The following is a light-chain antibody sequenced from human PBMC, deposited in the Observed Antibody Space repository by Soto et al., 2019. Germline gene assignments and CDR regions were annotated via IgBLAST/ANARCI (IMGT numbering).Light chain of an antibody. CDR2: DVS. CDR1: SNDVGGYNY. CDR3: SSYTGSSTYV. V-gene: IGLV2-14*03. Sequence: QSALTQPASVFGSPGQSITISCPGTSNDVGGYNYVSWYQQHPGKAPKLMIYDVSNRPSGVSNRFSGSKSANTASLTISGLQTEDESDYYCSSYTGSSTYVFGTGTKVTVL. J-gene: IGLJ1*01.